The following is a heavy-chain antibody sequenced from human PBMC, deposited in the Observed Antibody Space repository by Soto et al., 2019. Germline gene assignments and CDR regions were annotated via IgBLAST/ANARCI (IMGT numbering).Heavy chain of an antibody. CDR2: IYPSDSDT. CDR1: GYSFTNYW. CDR3: TRPFDNSAWFDY. Sequence: GESLKISCKGSGYSFTNYWIGWVRQLPGKGLECMGIIYPSDSDTRYNPSFQGQVTISADKSISTAYLQWSSLKASDTAMYYCTRPFDNSAWFDYWGQGTLVTVSS. D-gene: IGHD6-19*01. V-gene: IGHV5-51*01. J-gene: IGHJ5*01.